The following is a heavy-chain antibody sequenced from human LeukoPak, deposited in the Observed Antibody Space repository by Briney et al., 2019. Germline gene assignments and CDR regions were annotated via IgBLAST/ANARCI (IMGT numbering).Heavy chain of an antibody. V-gene: IGHV3-33*06. CDR3: AKDTNAGGDAFDI. D-gene: IGHD2-2*01. CDR1: GFTFSNYG. CDR2: IWYDGSNQ. Sequence: PGGSLRLSSAASGFTFSNYGMQWVRQAPGKGLEWVALIWYDGSNQYYADSVKGRFTISRDNSKNTLYLQMNSLRAEDTAVYYCAKDTNAGGDAFDIWGQGTMVTVSS. J-gene: IGHJ3*02.